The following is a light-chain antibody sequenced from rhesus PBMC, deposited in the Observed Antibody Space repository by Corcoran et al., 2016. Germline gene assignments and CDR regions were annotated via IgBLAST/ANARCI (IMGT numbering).Light chain of an antibody. V-gene: IGLV3-44*01. CDR3: QVWDISSDQPGL. CDR2: TNR. J-gene: IGLJ2*01. Sequence: HDLTQAPSLSVSPGQTARITCGGDNIGSEAVFWFQQKPPQAPVLVIYTNRERPSGIPERFSGSNSGNTATLTISGVEAGDEADYYCQVWDISSDQPGLFGGGTRLTVL. CDR1: NIGSEA.